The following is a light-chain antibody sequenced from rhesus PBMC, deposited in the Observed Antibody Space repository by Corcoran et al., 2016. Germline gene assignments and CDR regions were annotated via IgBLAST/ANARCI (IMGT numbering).Light chain of an antibody. CDR3: QQHNSYPFT. Sequence: DIQMTQSPSSLSASVGDRVTITCRASQGISSYLAWYQQKPGKAPKLLIYAASTLQSGVPSRFSGSGSGTDFTLTISSLQPDDFATYYCQQHNSYPFTFGPGTKLDIK. V-gene: IGKV1-25*01. CDR1: QGISSY. J-gene: IGKJ3*01. CDR2: AAS.